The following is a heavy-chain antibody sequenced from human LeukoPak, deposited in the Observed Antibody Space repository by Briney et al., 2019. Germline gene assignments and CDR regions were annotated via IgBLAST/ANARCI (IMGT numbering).Heavy chain of an antibody. V-gene: IGHV1-18*01. J-gene: IGHJ5*02. CDR2: ISAYNGNT. CDR3: ARDSLYSSSWYGFIPNRNWFDP. Sequence: ASVKVSCKASGYTFTSYGISWVRQAPGQGLEWMGWISAYNGNTNYAQKLQGRVTMTTDTSTSTAYMELSSLRSEDTAVYYCARDSLYSSSWYGFIPNRNWFDPWGQGTLVTVSS. D-gene: IGHD6-13*01. CDR1: GYTFTSYG.